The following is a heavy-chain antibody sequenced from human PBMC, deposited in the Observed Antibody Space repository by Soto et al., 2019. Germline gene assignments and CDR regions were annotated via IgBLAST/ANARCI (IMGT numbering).Heavy chain of an antibody. D-gene: IGHD6-19*01. Sequence: EVQLVQSGGGLVQPGGSLRLSCVGSGFTFSDFYMNWVRQAPGKGLEWVANIRTDGYGPNLVESVKGRFTSSRDNAKTSLFKLMNRLRADDTDIYYCAGWGGPDENYWGQGILVSVSS. J-gene: IGHJ4*02. V-gene: IGHV3-7*03. CDR1: GFTFSDFY. CDR2: IRTDGYGP. CDR3: AGWGGPDENY.